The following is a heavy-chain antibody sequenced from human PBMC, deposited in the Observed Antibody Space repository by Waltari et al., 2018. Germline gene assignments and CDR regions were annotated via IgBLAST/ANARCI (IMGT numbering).Heavy chain of an antibody. Sequence: QVPLVESGGGVVQLGRYLGLSCAASGFTFGRYAMHWVRQAPGKGLEWVAVRSYDGSNKYYADSVKGRFTISRDNSKNTLYLQMNSLRAEDTAVYYCARPHGDYRLNDAFDIWGQGTMVTVSS. D-gene: IGHD4-17*01. J-gene: IGHJ3*02. CDR3: ARPHGDYRLNDAFDI. CDR1: GFTFGRYA. CDR2: RSYDGSNK. V-gene: IGHV3-30-3*01.